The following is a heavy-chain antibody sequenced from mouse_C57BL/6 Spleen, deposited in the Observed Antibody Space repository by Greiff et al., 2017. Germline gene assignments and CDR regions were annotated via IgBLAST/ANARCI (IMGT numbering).Heavy chain of an antibody. Sequence: VQLQQSGAELVRPGTSVKMSCKASGYTFTNYWIGWAKQRPGHGLEWIGDIYPGGGYTNYNEKFKGKATLTADKSSRTAYMQFSSLTSEDSAIYYCARGGHGYGSSYPLNYWGQGTTLTVSS. D-gene: IGHD1-1*01. CDR3: ARGGHGYGSSYPLNY. CDR1: GYTFTNYW. J-gene: IGHJ2*01. CDR2: IYPGGGYT. V-gene: IGHV1-63*01.